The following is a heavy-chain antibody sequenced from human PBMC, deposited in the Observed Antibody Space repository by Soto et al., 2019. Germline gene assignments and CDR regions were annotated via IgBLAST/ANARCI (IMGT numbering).Heavy chain of an antibody. D-gene: IGHD3-22*01. CDR2: IYYSGST. Sequence: SETLSLTCTVSGGSISSYYWSWIRQPLGKGLEWIGYIYYSGSTNYNPSLKSRVTISVDTSKNQFSLKLSSVTAADTAVYYCARGSGYYDSLPQFGYWGEGTLVTVSS. CDR3: ARGSGYYDSLPQFGY. J-gene: IGHJ4*02. CDR1: GGSISSYY. V-gene: IGHV4-59*01.